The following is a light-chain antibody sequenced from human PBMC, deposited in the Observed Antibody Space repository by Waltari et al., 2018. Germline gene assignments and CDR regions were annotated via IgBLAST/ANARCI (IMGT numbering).Light chain of an antibody. J-gene: IGKJ4*01. CDR1: QSVRTY. Sequence: EIVLTQSPATLSLSPGERATLPCRASQSVRTYLAWYQQKPGQAPRLLIYDTSNRASGIPARFSGSGSGTDFILSISSLEPEDFAVYYCQQRHNWPLTFGGGTKVEIK. CDR2: DTS. V-gene: IGKV3-11*01. CDR3: QQRHNWPLT.